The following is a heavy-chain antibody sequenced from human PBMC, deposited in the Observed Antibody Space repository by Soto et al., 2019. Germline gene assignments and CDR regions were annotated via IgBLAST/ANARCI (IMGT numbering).Heavy chain of an antibody. D-gene: IGHD6-13*01. J-gene: IGHJ3*02. CDR3: ARSTGYSSSWYEDDAFDI. V-gene: IGHV1-18*01. Sequence: QVQLVQSGAEVKKPGASVKVSCKASGYTFTSYGISWVRQAPGQGLEWMGWISAYNGNTNYAQKLQGRVTMTTDTSTSTAYMELRSLRSDDTAVHYCARSTGYSSSWYEDDAFDIWGQGTMVTVSS. CDR1: GYTFTSYG. CDR2: ISAYNGNT.